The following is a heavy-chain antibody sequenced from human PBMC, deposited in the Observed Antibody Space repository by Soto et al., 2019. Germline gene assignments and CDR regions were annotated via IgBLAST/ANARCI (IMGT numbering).Heavy chain of an antibody. Sequence: SVKVSCKDSGYTFTNYAMHWERQAPGQRLEWMGWINAGNGNTKYSQKFQGRVTITRDTSASTAYMELSSLRSEDTAVYYCVRDPGSSGFSFDYWGPGTLVTVSS. CDR1: GYTFTNYA. D-gene: IGHD3-22*01. CDR2: INAGNGNT. CDR3: VRDPGSSGFSFDY. V-gene: IGHV1-3*01. J-gene: IGHJ4*02.